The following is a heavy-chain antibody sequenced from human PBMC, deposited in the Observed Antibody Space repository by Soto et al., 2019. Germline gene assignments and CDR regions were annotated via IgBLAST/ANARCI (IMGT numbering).Heavy chain of an antibody. CDR1: GGTFSSYA. V-gene: IGHV1-69*13. CDR2: ILPIFGTA. J-gene: IGHJ6*02. D-gene: IGHD3-9*01. Sequence: GASVKVSCKASGGTFSSYAISWVRQGPGQGLEWMGGILPIFGTANYAQKYQGRVTSTADESTSTAYMEMSSLRSEDTAVYYCARGTRYFDPNYYGMDVWGQGTTVTVSS. CDR3: ARGTRYFDPNYYGMDV.